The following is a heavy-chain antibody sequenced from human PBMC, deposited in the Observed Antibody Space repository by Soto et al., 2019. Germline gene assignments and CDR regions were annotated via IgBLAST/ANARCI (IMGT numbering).Heavy chain of an antibody. CDR2: IYHSGGT. Sequence: QVQLQESGPGLVKPSGTLSLTCAVSGGSISSSNWWSWVRQPPGKGLEWIGEIYHSGGTNYNPSLKSRVTXSXXXSXXQFSLKWSSVTAADPAVYYCARGDCSGGSCYSVDIGGQGTMVTVSS. CDR1: GGSISSSNW. D-gene: IGHD2-15*01. V-gene: IGHV4-4*02. CDR3: ARGDCSGGSCYSVDI. J-gene: IGHJ3*02.